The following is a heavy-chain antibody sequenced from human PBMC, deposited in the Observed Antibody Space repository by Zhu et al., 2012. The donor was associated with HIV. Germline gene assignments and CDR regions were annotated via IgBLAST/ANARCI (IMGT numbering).Heavy chain of an antibody. CDR1: GGSFSGFY. CDR3: ARGDNYYASGSPAKGRYFQY. Sequence: QVQLQQWGAGLLKPSETLSLTCAVYGGSFSGFYWSWIRQPPGKGLEWIGEINHSGSVNYNPSLKSRVTISVDTSKNQFSLKLGSVTAADTALYYCARGDNYYASGSPAKGRYFQYWGQGTLVTVSS. J-gene: IGHJ1*01. D-gene: IGHD3-10*01. V-gene: IGHV4-34*01. CDR2: INHSGSV.